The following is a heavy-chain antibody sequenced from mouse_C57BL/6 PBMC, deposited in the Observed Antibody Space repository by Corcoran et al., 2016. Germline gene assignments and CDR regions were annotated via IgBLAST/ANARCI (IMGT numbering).Heavy chain of an antibody. CDR1: GYTFTDYY. V-gene: IGHV1-26*01. Sequence: EVQLQQSGPELVKPGASVKISCKASGYTFTDYYMNWVKQSHGKSLEWIGDINPNNGGTSYNQKFKGKATLTVDKSSSTAYMELRSLTSEDSAVYYWARTLYGSSYWYFDVWGTGTTVTVSS. D-gene: IGHD1-1*01. J-gene: IGHJ1*03. CDR2: INPNNGGT. CDR3: ARTLYGSSYWYFDV.